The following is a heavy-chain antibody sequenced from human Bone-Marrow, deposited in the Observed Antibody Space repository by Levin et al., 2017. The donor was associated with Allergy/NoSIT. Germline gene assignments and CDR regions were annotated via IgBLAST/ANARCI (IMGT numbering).Heavy chain of an antibody. Sequence: ASVKVSCKASGYTFTSYDINWVRQATGQGLEWMGWMNPNSGNTGYAQKFQGRVTMTRNTSISTAYMELSSLRSEDTAVYYCARAFQYQLLNYYYGMDVWGQGTTVTVSS. J-gene: IGHJ6*02. CDR2: MNPNSGNT. V-gene: IGHV1-8*01. CDR1: GYTFTSYD. D-gene: IGHD2-2*01. CDR3: ARAFQYQLLNYYYGMDV.